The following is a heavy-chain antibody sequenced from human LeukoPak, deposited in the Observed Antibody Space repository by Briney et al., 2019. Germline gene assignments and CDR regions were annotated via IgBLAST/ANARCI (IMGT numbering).Heavy chain of an antibody. D-gene: IGHD6-19*01. J-gene: IGHJ4*02. CDR2: ISSSGSTI. Sequence: GGSLRLSCAASGFTFWNYAMAWVRQAPGKGLEWVSYISSSGSTIYYADSVKGRFTISRDNAKNSLYLQMNSLRAEDTAVYYCAREGSSGWYHFDYWGQGTLVTVSS. CDR1: GFTFWNYA. V-gene: IGHV3-48*03. CDR3: AREGSSGWYHFDY.